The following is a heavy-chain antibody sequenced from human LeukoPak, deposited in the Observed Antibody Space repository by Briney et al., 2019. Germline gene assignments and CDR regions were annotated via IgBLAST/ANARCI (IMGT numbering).Heavy chain of an antibody. CDR1: GYRFTSYW. Sequence: GESLKISCKGSGYRFTSYWIGWVRQMPGKGLEWMGIIRPGNSETRYSPSLQGQVTFSVDRSITTAYLQWSSLKASDTAIYYCARQADGDKPRDYWGQGTPVTVSS. CDR2: IRPGNSET. V-gene: IGHV5-51*01. CDR3: ARQADGDKPRDY. J-gene: IGHJ4*02. D-gene: IGHD5-24*01.